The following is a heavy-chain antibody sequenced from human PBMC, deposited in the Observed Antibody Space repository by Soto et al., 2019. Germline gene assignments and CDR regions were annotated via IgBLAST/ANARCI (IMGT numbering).Heavy chain of an antibody. Sequence: SETLSLICAVYGGSFSGYQWSWIRQPPGKGLEWIGEINHSGSTNYNPSLKSRVTISVDTSKNQFSLKLSSVTAADTAVYYCATPKRGYYGSGSYSYFDYWGQGTLVTVSS. CDR1: GGSFSGYQ. D-gene: IGHD3-10*01. J-gene: IGHJ4*02. CDR3: ATPKRGYYGSGSYSYFDY. V-gene: IGHV4-34*01. CDR2: INHSGST.